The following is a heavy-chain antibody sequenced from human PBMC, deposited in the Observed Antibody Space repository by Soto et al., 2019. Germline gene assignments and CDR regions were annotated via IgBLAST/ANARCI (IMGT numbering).Heavy chain of an antibody. Sequence: SETLSLTCTVAGGSISSSSYYWGWIRQPPGKGLVWIGSISYRGSTFYIPSLKSRVTISVDTPKSHFSLKLSSVTAADTAVYYCARDRPTGGFDYWGQGTLVTVSS. CDR2: ISYRGST. D-gene: IGHD7-27*01. V-gene: IGHV4-39*02. CDR3: ARDRPTGGFDY. CDR1: GGSISSSSYY. J-gene: IGHJ4*02.